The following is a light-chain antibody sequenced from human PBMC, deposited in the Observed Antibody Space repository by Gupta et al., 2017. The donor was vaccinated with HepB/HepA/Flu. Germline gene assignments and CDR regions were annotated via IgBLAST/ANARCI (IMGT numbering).Light chain of an antibody. V-gene: IGKV1-39*01. J-gene: IGKJ4*01. Sequence: DILMTQSPSSLSASVGDRVTITCRASQSIVIYLSWYQQKPGKAPKLLIYAASNLQSGVPSRFSGSGSGTDFTLTINSLQPEDFATYYCQRSYSAPTFGGGTKVEIK. CDR1: QSIVIY. CDR3: QRSYSAPT. CDR2: AAS.